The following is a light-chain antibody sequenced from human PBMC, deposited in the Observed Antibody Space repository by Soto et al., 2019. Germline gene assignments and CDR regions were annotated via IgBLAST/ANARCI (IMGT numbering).Light chain of an antibody. J-gene: IGLJ2*01. Sequence: QSALTQPPSASGSPGQSVTISCTGSSSNIGAGYDVHWYQQLPGTAPKLLIYGNSNRPSGVPDRFSGSKSGTSASLAITGLQAEDEADYYCQSYDSSLSGCVFGGGTKVTVL. CDR2: GNS. V-gene: IGLV1-40*01. CDR1: SSNIGAGYD. CDR3: QSYDSSLSGCV.